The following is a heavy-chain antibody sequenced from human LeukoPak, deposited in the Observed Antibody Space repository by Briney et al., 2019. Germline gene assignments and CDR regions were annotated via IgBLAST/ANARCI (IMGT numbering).Heavy chain of an antibody. V-gene: IGHV1-2*02. J-gene: IGHJ2*01. CDR2: IHPNSGGT. Sequence: ASVKVSCKASGYTFTSYYIHWVRQAPGQGLEWMGWIHPNSGGTNYAQKFQGRVTMTRDTSISTASMELSSLKPDDTAVYYCARDSCGGGGCHFWYFDLWGRGTLVTVSS. D-gene: IGHD6-19*01. CDR1: GYTFTSYY. CDR3: ARDSCGGGGCHFWYFDL.